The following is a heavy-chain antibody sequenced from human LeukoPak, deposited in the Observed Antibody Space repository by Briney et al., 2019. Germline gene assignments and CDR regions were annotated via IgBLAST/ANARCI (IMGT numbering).Heavy chain of an antibody. V-gene: IGHV4-34*01. Sequence: SETLSLTCAVYGGSFSGYYWSWIRQPPGKGLEWIGEINHSGSTNYNPSLKSRVTISVDTSKNQFSLKLSSVTAADTAVYYCARGLWFGESRALDYWGQGTLVTVSS. CDR3: ARGLWFGESRALDY. CDR1: GGSFSGYY. J-gene: IGHJ4*02. CDR2: INHSGST. D-gene: IGHD3-10*01.